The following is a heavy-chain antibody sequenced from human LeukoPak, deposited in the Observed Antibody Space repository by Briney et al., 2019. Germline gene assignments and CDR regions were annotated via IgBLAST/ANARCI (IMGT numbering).Heavy chain of an antibody. CDR2: IYHNGRT. CDR3: AREGVGVVPAAFFDY. V-gene: IGHV4-59*12. J-gene: IGHJ4*02. D-gene: IGHD2-2*01. Sequence: SETLSLTCTVSGASFSHDYWSWVRQATGKGLEWLGYIYHNGRTNYSPSLKSRDTMSVDTAKNQFSLKLSSVTAADTAVYYCAREGVGVVPAAFFDYWGQGTLVTVSS. CDR1: GASFSHDY.